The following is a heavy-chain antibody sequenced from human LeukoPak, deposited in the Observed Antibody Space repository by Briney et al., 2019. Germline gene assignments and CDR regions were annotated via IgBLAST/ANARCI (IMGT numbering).Heavy chain of an antibody. CDR2: ISAYNGNT. CDR1: GYTFTSYG. Sequence: GASVKVSCKASGYTFTSYGISWVRQAPGQGLEWMGWISAYNGNTNYAQKLQGRVTMTTDTSTSTAYMELRSLRSDDAAVYYCALGYSSSLAGVVEIDYWGQGTLVTVSS. V-gene: IGHV1-18*01. D-gene: IGHD6-13*01. CDR3: ALGYSSSLAGVVEIDY. J-gene: IGHJ4*02.